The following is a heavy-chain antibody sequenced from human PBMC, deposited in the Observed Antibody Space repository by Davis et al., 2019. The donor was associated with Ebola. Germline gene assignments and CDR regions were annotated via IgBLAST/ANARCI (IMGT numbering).Heavy chain of an antibody. J-gene: IGHJ4*02. CDR2: IRGDGSDK. Sequence: GESLKISCAASGFTFSSYHMHWVRQAPGKGLEWVAFIRGDGSDKWYADSVKGRFTISRDNSKNTVYLQMNSLRVEDTAVYHCARDYDWATDYWGQGTLVTVSS. V-gene: IGHV3-30*02. D-gene: IGHD3-9*01. CDR1: GFTFSSYH. CDR3: ARDYDWATDY.